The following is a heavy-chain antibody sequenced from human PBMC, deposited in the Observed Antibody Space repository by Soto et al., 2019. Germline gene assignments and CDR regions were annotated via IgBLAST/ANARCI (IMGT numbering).Heavy chain of an antibody. Sequence: QVQLVQSGAEAKKPGASVKVSCKASGYIFTNYYIHWVRQAPGQGLEWMAIINPLPTSGSTNYAQKFQGRVTVTRDTSTSTVYMELSSLRSEDTAIYYCARDLAAAAYWGQGTLVTVSS. CDR1: GYIFTNYY. D-gene: IGHD6-13*01. J-gene: IGHJ4*02. CDR2: INPLPTSGST. CDR3: ARDLAAAAY. V-gene: IGHV1-46*01.